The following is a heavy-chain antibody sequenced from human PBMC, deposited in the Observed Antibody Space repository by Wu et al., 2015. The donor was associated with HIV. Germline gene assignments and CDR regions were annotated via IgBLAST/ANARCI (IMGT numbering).Heavy chain of an antibody. J-gene: IGHJ4*02. CDR1: GYTFTDYY. CDR2: INPNSGAT. CDR3: ARDDQLPWFGDLDN. Sequence: QVQLVQSGAEVKKPGASVKVSCKASGYTFTDYYMHWVRQAPGQGLEWMGWINPNSGATEYTQKFQGRVTMTRDTSISTAYMELSRLRSDDTAVYYCARDDQLPWFGDLDNWGQGTLVTVSS. D-gene: IGHD3-10*01. V-gene: IGHV1-2*02.